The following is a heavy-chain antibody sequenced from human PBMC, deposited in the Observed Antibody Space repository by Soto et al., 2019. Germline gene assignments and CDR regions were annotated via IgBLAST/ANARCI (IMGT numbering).Heavy chain of an antibody. V-gene: IGHV1-69*19. D-gene: IGHD3-10*01. CDR2: ISPMFGAA. CDR1: GGTFNTYA. CDR3: AREVQVHTPAFVY. Sequence: QVQLVQSGAEMKKPGSSVKVSCQSSGGTFNTYAMNWVRQAPGQGPEWMGDISPMFGAANYAPKFQGRVTITADEYTGTSYLQLSSLTSEDTALYFCAREVQVHTPAFVYWGQGILVTVSS. J-gene: IGHJ4*02.